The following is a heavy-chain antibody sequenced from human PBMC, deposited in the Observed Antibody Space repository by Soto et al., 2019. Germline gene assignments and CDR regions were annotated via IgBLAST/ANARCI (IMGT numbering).Heavy chain of an antibody. Sequence: LRLSCAASGFTVGTDYLTWVRQSPGKGLEWVSFIYSSGSEHYADSVKGRFTISRDNSKNTLYLQMNSLRAEDTAVYYCVQTTGWPGFDFWGQGTLVTVYS. CDR3: VQTTGWPGFDF. CDR2: IYSSGSE. CDR1: GFTVGTDY. D-gene: IGHD6-19*01. V-gene: IGHV3-53*01. J-gene: IGHJ4*02.